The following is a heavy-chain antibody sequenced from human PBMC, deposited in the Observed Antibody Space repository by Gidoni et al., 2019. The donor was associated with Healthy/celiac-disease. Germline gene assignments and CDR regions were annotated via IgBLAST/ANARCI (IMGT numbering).Heavy chain of an antibody. CDR2: ISGSGGST. CDR1: GSTFSSYV. CDR3: AKDVEGYYFDY. J-gene: IGHJ4*02. D-gene: IGHD3-3*01. V-gene: IGHV3-23*01. Sequence: EVQLLESGGGLVQPGGSLRLPCAASGSTFSSYVMSWVRQAPGKGLEWVSAISGSGGSTYYADSVKGRFTISRDNSKNTLYLQMNSLRAEDTAVYYCAKDVEGYYFDYWGQGTLVTVSS.